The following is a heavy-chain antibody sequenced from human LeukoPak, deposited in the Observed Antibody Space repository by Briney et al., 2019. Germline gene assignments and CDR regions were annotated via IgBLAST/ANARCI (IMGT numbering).Heavy chain of an antibody. CDR2: INPNSGGT. CDR3: ARGGPRYYDSSGYANPPFDY. Sequence: ASVKVSCKASGYTFTGYYMHWVRQAPGQGLEWMGRINPNSGGTNYAQKFQGRVTMTRDTSISPAYMELSRLRSDDTAVYYCARGGPRYYDSSGYANPPFDYWGQGTLVTVSS. D-gene: IGHD3-22*01. J-gene: IGHJ4*02. CDR1: GYTFTGYY. V-gene: IGHV1-2*06.